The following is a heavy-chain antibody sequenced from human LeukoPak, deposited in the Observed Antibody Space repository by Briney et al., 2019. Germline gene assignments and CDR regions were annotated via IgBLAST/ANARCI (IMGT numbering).Heavy chain of an antibody. Sequence: GGSLRLSCAASGFSVSSYYMSWVRQAPGKGLEWVSAISGSGGSTYYADSVKGRFTIFRDNSKNTLYLQMNSLRAEDTAVYCCAKIKGWLGSSSGYFDYWGQGTLVTVSS. CDR3: AKIKGWLGSSSGYFDY. J-gene: IGHJ4*02. CDR1: GFSVSSYY. D-gene: IGHD6-6*01. CDR2: ISGSGGST. V-gene: IGHV3-23*01.